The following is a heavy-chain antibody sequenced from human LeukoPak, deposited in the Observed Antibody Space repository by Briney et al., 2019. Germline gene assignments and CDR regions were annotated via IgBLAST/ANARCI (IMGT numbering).Heavy chain of an antibody. CDR2: IIPIFGTA. CDR1: GGTFSSYA. Sequence: GASVKVSCKASGGTFSSYAISWVRQAPGQGLEWMGGIIPIFGTANYAQKFQGRVMITADESTSTAYMELSSLRSEDTAVYYCAHVLEWLLSAFDPWGQGTLVTVSS. CDR3: AHVLEWLLSAFDP. V-gene: IGHV1-69*13. J-gene: IGHJ5*02. D-gene: IGHD3-3*01.